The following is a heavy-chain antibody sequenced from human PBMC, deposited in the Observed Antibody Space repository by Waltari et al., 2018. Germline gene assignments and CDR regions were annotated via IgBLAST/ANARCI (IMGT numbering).Heavy chain of an antibody. Sequence: QLQLQESGPGLVKPSETLSLSCSVSGDSISSSNYYWGWIRQPPGKGLDWSASVDYSGPTYYNPSLKSRVTISADTSRNQFYLRLTSVTATDTAVYYCARSSAGMPRWLGDYWGQGILVTVSS. CDR2: VDYSGPT. D-gene: IGHD5-12*01. J-gene: IGHJ4*02. CDR1: GDSISSSNYY. V-gene: IGHV4-39*01. CDR3: ARSSAGMPRWLGDY.